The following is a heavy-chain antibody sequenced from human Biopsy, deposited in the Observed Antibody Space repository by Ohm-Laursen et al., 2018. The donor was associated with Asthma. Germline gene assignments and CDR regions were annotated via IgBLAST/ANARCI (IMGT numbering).Heavy chain of an antibody. D-gene: IGHD5-12*01. CDR1: GASIRGSESY. V-gene: IGHV4-39*01. Sequence: PSVTLSLTCTVSGASIRGSESYWAWIRQAPGKGPEWIGPTHYSGSTFYKPSLRSRVTISLDTSTNQFSLKLSCLTATDTAVYYCASPVNRALGGYEWAAVFDYWGQGILVTVSS. CDR2: THYSGST. CDR3: ASPVNRALGGYEWAAVFDY. J-gene: IGHJ4*02.